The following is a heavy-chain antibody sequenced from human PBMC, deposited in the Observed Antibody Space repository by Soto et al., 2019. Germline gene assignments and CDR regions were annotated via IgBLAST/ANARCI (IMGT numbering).Heavy chain of an antibody. Sequence: QVQVVQSGAEVKKPGASVKVACKASGYSFDTFGMSCVRQAPGQGLEWMGWISIEKGDTNSAQKFQDRVTMTTDTSTSTAYMELRSLTSDDTAVYYCARCYCSVGSCFTCWHFDLWGRGTMVTVSS. CDR1: GYSFDTFG. V-gene: IGHV1-18*01. CDR2: ISIEKGDT. D-gene: IGHD2-15*01. J-gene: IGHJ2*01. CDR3: ARCYCSVGSCFTCWHFDL.